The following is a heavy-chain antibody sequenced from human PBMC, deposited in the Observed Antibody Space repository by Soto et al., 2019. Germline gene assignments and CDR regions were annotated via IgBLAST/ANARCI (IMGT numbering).Heavy chain of an antibody. J-gene: IGHJ6*02. D-gene: IGHD3-16*01. CDR1: GGTFSNYA. V-gene: IGHV1-69*01. CDR2: LIPIFGTA. CDR3: ARGGKALGFYYGMDV. Sequence: QVQLVQSGAEVKKPGSSVKVSCKASGGTFSNYAISWVRQAPGQGLEWMGGLIPIFGTANYAQKFQGRVTITADESTTTAYMELRSLKSEDTTVYYGARGGKALGFYYGMDVCCQGTTVTDSS.